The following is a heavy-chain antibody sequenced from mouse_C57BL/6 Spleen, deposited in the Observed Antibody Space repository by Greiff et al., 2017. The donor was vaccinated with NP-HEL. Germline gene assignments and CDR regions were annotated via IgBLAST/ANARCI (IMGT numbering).Heavy chain of an antibody. CDR2: IYPGNSDT. CDR3: TRFRLTPYYFDY. V-gene: IGHV1-5*01. CDR1: GYTFTSYW. D-gene: IGHD3-2*02. Sequence: EVQLQQSGTVLARPGASVKMSSKTSGYTFTSYWMHWVKQRPGQGLEWIGAIYPGNSDTSYNQKFKGKAKLTAVTSASTAYMELSSLTNEDSAVYYCTRFRLTPYYFDYWGQGTTLTVSS. J-gene: IGHJ2*01.